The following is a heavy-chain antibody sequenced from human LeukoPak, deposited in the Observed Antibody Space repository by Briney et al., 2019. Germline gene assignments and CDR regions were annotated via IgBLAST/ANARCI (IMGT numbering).Heavy chain of an antibody. J-gene: IGHJ4*02. V-gene: IGHV4-4*07. Sequence: SETLSLTCTVSGGSISSYYWSWIRQPAGKGLEWIGRIYTSGSTNYNPSLKSRVTMSVDTSKNQFSLKLSSVTAADTAVYYCARDVGYCSSTSCLPGDDWGQGTLVTVSS. CDR1: GGSISSYY. CDR3: ARDVGYCSSTSCLPGDD. CDR2: IYTSGST. D-gene: IGHD2-2*01.